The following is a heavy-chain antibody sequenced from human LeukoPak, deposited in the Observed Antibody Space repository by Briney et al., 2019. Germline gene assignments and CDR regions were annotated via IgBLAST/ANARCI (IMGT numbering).Heavy chain of an antibody. CDR1: GGSISSGSYY. CDR3: ARDEGIAAQFDY. J-gene: IGHJ4*02. V-gene: IGHV4-61*02. D-gene: IGHD6-6*01. Sequence: SETLSLTCTVSGGSISSGSYYWSWIRQPAGKGLEWIGRIYTSGSTNYNPSLKSRVTMSMDTSRNQFSLKLRSVTAADTAIYHCARDEGIAAQFDYWGQGTLVTVSS. CDR2: IYTSGST.